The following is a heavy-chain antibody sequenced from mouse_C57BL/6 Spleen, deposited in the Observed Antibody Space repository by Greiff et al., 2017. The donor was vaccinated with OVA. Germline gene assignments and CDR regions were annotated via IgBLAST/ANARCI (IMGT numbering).Heavy chain of an antibody. Sequence: QVQLQQPGAELVKPGASVKLSCKASGYTFTSYWMHWVKQRPGQGLEWIGMIHPNSGSTNYNEKFKSKATLTVDKSSSTAYMQLSSLTSEDSAVYYCARSMVTTLYYYAMDYWGQGTSVTVSS. CDR1: GYTFTSYW. V-gene: IGHV1-64*01. J-gene: IGHJ4*01. D-gene: IGHD2-1*01. CDR3: ARSMVTTLYYYAMDY. CDR2: IHPNSGST.